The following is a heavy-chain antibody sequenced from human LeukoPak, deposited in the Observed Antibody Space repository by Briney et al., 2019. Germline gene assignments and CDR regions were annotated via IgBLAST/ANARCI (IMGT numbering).Heavy chain of an antibody. J-gene: IGHJ4*02. V-gene: IGHV3-11*01. CDR2: ISSSGSTI. D-gene: IGHD2-15*01. CDR3: ARDTTLGYCSGGSCYPRYYSDY. Sequence: YWGWFRQAPGKGLEWVSYISSSGSTIYYADSVKGRFTISRDNAKNSLYLQMNSLRAEDTAVYYCARDTTLGYCSGGSCYPRYYSDYWGQGTLVTVSS. CDR1: Y.